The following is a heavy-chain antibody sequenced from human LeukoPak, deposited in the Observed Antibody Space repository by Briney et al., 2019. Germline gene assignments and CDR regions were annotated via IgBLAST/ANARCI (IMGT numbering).Heavy chain of an antibody. CDR2: IISSSSTI. V-gene: IGHV3-48*01. J-gene: IGHJ4*02. CDR3: ARGINPAMALGYDFDN. Sequence: GGSLRLSCAAPGVTFSSYSMTWVRQAPGKGLEWISYIISSSSTIYYADSVKGRFTISRDNAKNSLFLQVNSLRAEDTAVYYCARGINPAMALGYDFDNWGQGTLVTVSS. D-gene: IGHD5-18*01. CDR1: GVTFSSYS.